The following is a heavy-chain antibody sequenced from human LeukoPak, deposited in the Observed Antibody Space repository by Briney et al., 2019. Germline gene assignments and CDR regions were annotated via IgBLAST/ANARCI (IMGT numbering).Heavy chain of an antibody. V-gene: IGHV3-23*01. CDR2: ISGSGGST. J-gene: IGHJ6*03. D-gene: IGHD6-13*01. Sequence: PGGSLRLSCAASGFTFSSYAMSWVRQAPGKGLEWVSAISGSGGSTYYADSVKGRFTISRDNSKNTLYLQMNSLRAVDTAVYYCAKDLSSRPYYYYYMDVWGKGTTVTVSS. CDR3: AKDLSSRPYYYYYMDV. CDR1: GFTFSSYA.